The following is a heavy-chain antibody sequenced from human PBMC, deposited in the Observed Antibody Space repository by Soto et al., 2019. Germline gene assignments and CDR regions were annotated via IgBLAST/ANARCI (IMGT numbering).Heavy chain of an antibody. CDR2: IYATGTT. CDR1: GASISGFY. D-gene: IGHD1-1*01. J-gene: IGHJ5*02. Sequence: TLSLTCTVSGASISGFYWSWIRKSAGKGLEWIGRIYATGTTDYNPSLKSRVMMSVDTSKKQFSLKLRSVTAADTAVYYCVRDGTKTLRDWFDPWGQGISVTVSS. CDR3: VRDGTKTLRDWFDP. V-gene: IGHV4-4*07.